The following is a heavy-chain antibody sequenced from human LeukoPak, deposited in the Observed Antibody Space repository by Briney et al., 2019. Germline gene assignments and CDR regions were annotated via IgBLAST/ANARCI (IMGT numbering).Heavy chain of an antibody. CDR2: INWNSDSI. CDR3: AINGGGDSGYGNFDY. CDR1: GFTFDDYA. D-gene: IGHD5-12*01. V-gene: IGHV3-9*01. Sequence: GGSLRLSCAASGFTFDDYAMHWVRQVPGKGLEGVSGINWNSDSIGYADSGKGRFTTSRDNAKNSLYLQMNSLRAEDTAFYYCAINGGGDSGYGNFDYWGQGTLVTVSS. J-gene: IGHJ4*02.